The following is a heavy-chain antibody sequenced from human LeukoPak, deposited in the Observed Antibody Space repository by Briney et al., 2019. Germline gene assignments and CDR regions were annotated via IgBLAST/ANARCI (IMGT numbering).Heavy chain of an antibody. CDR3: ARTRHYYYSGISEGFDY. J-gene: IGHJ4*02. CDR2: IKQDGTEK. V-gene: IGHV3-7*01. Sequence: TGGSLRLSCAASGFTFSSYWMSWVRQAPGKGLEWVANIKQDGTEKYYVDSVKGRFTISRDNAKNSLYLQMNSLRAEDTAVYYCARTRHYYYSGISEGFDYWGQGTLVTVSS. D-gene: IGHD3-10*01. CDR1: GFTFSSYW.